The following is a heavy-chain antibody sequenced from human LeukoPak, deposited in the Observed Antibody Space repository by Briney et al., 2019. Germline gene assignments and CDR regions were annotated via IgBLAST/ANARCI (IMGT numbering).Heavy chain of an antibody. V-gene: IGHV3-7*01. Sequence: PGGSLRLSCAASGFTFSSYWMSWFRQAPGKGLEWVANIKQDGSEKYYVDSVKGRFTISRDNAKNSLYLQMNSLRAEDTAVYYCASNPSGPQNWNYFDYWGQGTLVTVSS. CDR1: GFTFSSYW. J-gene: IGHJ4*02. D-gene: IGHD1-1*01. CDR3: ASNPSGPQNWNYFDY. CDR2: IKQDGSEK.